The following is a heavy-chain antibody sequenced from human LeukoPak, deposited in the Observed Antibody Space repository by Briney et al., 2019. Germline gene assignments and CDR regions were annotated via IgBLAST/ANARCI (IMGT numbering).Heavy chain of an antibody. V-gene: IGHV1-69*06. CDR1: GGTFSIYA. Sequence: AVTVSFTASGGTFSIYAISWVRQAPGQGIERMGGIITIFGAANYAQKFQGRGTITADKATSTEYTEMRREREEETEVYYCASGVFHPFYYYYMDGWGKGPTVTVSS. CDR2: IITIFGAA. CDR3: ASGVFHPFYYYYMDG. J-gene: IGHJ6*03. D-gene: IGHD3-10*01.